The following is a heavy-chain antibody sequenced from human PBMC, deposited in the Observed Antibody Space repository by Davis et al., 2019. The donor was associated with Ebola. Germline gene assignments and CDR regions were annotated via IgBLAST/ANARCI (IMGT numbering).Heavy chain of an antibody. CDR2: ISSSGSTI. CDR1: GFTFSSYE. CDR3: ARVLDYDFWSGPFDY. D-gene: IGHD3-3*01. V-gene: IGHV3-48*03. Sequence: GESLKISCAASGFTFSSYEMNWVRQAPGKGLEWVSYISSSGSTIYYADSVKGRFTISRDNAKNSLYLQMNSLRAEDTAVYYCARVLDYDFWSGPFDYWGQGTLVTVSS. J-gene: IGHJ4*02.